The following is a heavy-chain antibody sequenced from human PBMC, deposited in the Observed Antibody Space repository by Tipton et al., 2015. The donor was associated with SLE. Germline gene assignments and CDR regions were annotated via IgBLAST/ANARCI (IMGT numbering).Heavy chain of an antibody. J-gene: IGHJ3*02. V-gene: IGHV3-21*01. CDR1: GFTFRSYS. Sequence: SLRLSCAASGFTFRSYSMNWVRQAPGKGLEWVSSISSSSSYIYYADSVKGRFTISRDNAKNSLYLQMNSLRAEDTAVYYCARDQDSGSYNEAFDIWGQGTMVTVSS. CDR3: ARDQDSGSYNEAFDI. CDR2: ISSSSSYI. D-gene: IGHD1-26*01.